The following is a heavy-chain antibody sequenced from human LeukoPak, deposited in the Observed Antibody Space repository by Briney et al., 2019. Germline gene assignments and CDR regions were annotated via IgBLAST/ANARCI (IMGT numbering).Heavy chain of an antibody. V-gene: IGHV1-69*13. CDR2: IIPVFGTA. CDR1: GGTFSNYG. CDR3: ARRLDSSGYFYLLDY. D-gene: IGHD3-22*01. J-gene: IGHJ4*02. Sequence: ASVKVSCKASGGTFSNYGISWVRQAPGQGLEWMGGIIPVFGTAKYAQKFQGRVTITADESTSTAYMELSSLRSEDTAVYYCARRLDSSGYFYLLDYWGQGTLVTVSS.